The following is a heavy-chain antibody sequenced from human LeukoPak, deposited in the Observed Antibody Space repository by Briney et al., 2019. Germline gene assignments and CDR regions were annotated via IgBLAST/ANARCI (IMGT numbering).Heavy chain of an antibody. CDR1: GFTFSNYW. J-gene: IGHJ6*02. CDR2: ISYDGSNK. V-gene: IGHV3-30-3*01. CDR3: AREDSYYGMDV. Sequence: GGSLRLSCAASGFTFSNYWMHWVRQAPGKGLEWVAVISYDGSNKYYADSVKGRFTISRDNSKNTLYLQMNSLRAEDTAVYYCAREDSYYGMDVWGQGTTVTVSS. D-gene: IGHD2-15*01.